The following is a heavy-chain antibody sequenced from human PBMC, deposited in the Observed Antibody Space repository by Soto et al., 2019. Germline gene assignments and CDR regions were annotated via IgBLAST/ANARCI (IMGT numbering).Heavy chain of an antibody. V-gene: IGHV5-51*01. CDR3: ARTSFAGRRYSACIDF. Sequence: GESLKIPCKGPGYIFTNYWLGWVRQLPGKGLEWLGIIYPGDSDTRYSPSFQGRVTMSADRSMSHAYLQWSTLKASDTSMYYCARTSFAGRRYSACIDFWGQGTAVTVSS. CDR1: GYIFTNYW. D-gene: IGHD2-15*01. CDR2: IYPGDSDT. J-gene: IGHJ4*03.